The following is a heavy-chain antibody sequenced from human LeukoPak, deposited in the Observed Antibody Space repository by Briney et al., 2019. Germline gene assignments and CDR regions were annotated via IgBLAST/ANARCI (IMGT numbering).Heavy chain of an antibody. CDR3: AKVHVEATLDACDV. CDR1: GFTFSIYT. J-gene: IGHJ3*01. D-gene: IGHD1-26*01. Sequence: PGGSLRLSCAASGFTFSIYTMTWVRQAPGKGLEWVSTITGSGSGTLYADSVKGRFTISRDNSKDTLYLQMNSLRAEDTAVYYCAKVHVEATLDACDVWGQGTMVTASS. CDR2: ITGSGSGT. V-gene: IGHV3-23*01.